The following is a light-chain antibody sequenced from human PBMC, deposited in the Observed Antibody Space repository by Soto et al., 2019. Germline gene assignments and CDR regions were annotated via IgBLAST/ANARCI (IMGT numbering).Light chain of an antibody. CDR2: QDA. J-gene: IGLJ2*01. V-gene: IGLV3-1*01. CDR1: KLGHKF. CDR3: QAWDSSTVV. Sequence: SYELTQPPSVSVSPGQTASITCSGDKLGHKFTCWYQHKPGQSPVLVIYQDARRPSGIPERFSGSNSGNTATLTIRGTQPLDEADYYCQAWDSSTVVFGGGTKLTVL.